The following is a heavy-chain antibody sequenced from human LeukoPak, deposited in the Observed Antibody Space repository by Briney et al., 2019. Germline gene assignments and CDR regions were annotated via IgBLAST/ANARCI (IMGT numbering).Heavy chain of an antibody. CDR2: IYYSGST. CDR1: GVSISSYY. CDR3: ASGSSSGYSLYYFDY. V-gene: IGHV4-59*01. J-gene: IGHJ4*02. Sequence: SETLSLTCTVSGVSISSYYWSWIRQPPGKGLEWIGYIYYSGSTNYNPSLKSRLTISVDTSKNQFSLRLSAVTAADTAVYYCASGSSSGYSLYYFDYWGQGTLVTVSS. D-gene: IGHD3-22*01.